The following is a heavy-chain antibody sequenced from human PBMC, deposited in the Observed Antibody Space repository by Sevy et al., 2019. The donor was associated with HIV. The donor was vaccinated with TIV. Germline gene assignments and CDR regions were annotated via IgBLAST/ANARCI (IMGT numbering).Heavy chain of an antibody. V-gene: IGHV3-7*03. CDR1: GFTFSSYW. CDR3: ARDCSSSTCLWGLDV. Sequence: GGSLRLSCGGSGFTFSSYWMSWVRQAPGNGLEWVANIKKDGSERYYVDSVKGRFTISRDNAKKSLYLQMNSLRTEDTAVYYCARDCSSSTCLWGLDVWGQGTTVTVSS. CDR2: IKKDGSER. D-gene: IGHD2-2*01. J-gene: IGHJ6*02.